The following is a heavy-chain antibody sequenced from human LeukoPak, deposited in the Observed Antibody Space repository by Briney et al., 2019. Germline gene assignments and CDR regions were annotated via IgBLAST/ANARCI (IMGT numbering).Heavy chain of an antibody. J-gene: IGHJ6*03. CDR1: GGTFSSYA. CDR2: IIPIFGTA. CDR3: ARGVRWWSREYYYMDV. D-gene: IGHD2-15*01. Sequence: SVKVSRKASGGTFSSYAISWVRQAPGQGLEWMGGIIPIFGTANYAQKFQGRVTITADKSTSTAYMELSSLRSEDTAVYYCARGVRWWSREYYYMDVWGKGTTVTVSS. V-gene: IGHV1-69*06.